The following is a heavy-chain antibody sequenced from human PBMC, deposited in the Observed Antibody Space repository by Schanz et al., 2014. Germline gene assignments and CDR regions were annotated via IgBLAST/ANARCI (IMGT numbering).Heavy chain of an antibody. CDR3: ATGGYGGNSWFDS. D-gene: IGHD6-25*01. CDR1: SGSITSYY. J-gene: IGHJ5*01. Sequence: QVQLQESGPGLVKPSETLSLRCTFSSGSITSYYGNWIRQPAGKGLEWIGRIFASGSPTYNPSLGSRVTMSGDTSKNQFSLTLTSVTAADTAVYYCATGGYGGNSWFDSWSQGTVVTVSS. CDR2: IFASGSP. V-gene: IGHV4-4*07.